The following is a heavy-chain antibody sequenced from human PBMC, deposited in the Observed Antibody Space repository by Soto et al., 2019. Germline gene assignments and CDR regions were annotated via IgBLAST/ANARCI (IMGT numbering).Heavy chain of an antibody. CDR2: IYYSGST. CDR3: ARAQNFFGIINVFDY. D-gene: IGHD3-3*01. V-gene: IGHV4-31*03. J-gene: IGHJ4*02. CDR1: GGSINSAGYY. Sequence: PSETLSLTCTVSGGSINSAGYYWSWIRQYPGKGLEWIGYIYYSGSTYYNPSLKSRLTISVDTSENQFSLKLTSVTAADTAAYFCARAQNFFGIINVFDYWGQGTLVTVSS.